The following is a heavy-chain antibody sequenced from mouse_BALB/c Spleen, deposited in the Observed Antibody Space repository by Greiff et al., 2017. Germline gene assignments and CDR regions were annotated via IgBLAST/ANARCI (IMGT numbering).Heavy chain of an antibody. V-gene: IGHV5-6-4*01. Sequence: EVQLVESGGGLVKPGGSLKLSCAASGFTFSSYTMSWVRQTPEKRLEWVATISSGGSYTYYPDSVKGRFTISRDNAKNTLYLQMSSLKSEDTAMYYCTREGDGSTEGWAMDYWGQGTSVTVSS. CDR2: ISSGGSYT. D-gene: IGHD5-1*01. CDR1: GFTFSSYT. CDR3: TREGDGSTEGWAMDY. J-gene: IGHJ4*01.